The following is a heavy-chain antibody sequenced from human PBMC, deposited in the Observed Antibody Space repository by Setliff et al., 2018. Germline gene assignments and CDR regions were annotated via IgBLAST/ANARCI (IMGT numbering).Heavy chain of an antibody. D-gene: IGHD6-6*01. V-gene: IGHV5-51*01. Sequence: GESLKISCKGPGYNFTSYWIGWVRQMPGKGLEWMGIIFPGDSDTRYSPSFQGQVTISADKSITTAYLQWSSLKASDTAMYYCGRLDAAHSPVDSWGQGTLVTVSS. CDR1: GYNFTSYW. CDR2: IFPGDSDT. CDR3: GRLDAAHSPVDS. J-gene: IGHJ4*02.